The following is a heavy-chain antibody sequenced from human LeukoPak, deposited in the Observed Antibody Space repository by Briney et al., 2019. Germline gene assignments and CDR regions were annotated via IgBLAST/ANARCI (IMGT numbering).Heavy chain of an antibody. CDR3: ARDGMAANKYSPLDN. D-gene: IGHD2-15*01. CDR1: GGSISGSNYY. J-gene: IGHJ4*02. Sequence: PSETLPLTCTVSGGSISGSNYYWGWIRQPPVKGLEWIGGIHYSGSTYYNPSLKSRVTILVDTSKNQFSLNLNSVTVADTAVYYCARDGMAANKYSPLDNWGQGTLVTVSS. V-gene: IGHV4-39*01. CDR2: IHYSGST.